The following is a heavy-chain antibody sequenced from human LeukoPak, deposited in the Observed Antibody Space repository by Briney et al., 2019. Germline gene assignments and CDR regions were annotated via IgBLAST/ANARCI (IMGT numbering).Heavy chain of an antibody. V-gene: IGHV4-39*01. J-gene: IGHJ1*01. CDR1: GGSISSGSYY. Sequence: SETLSLTCTVSGGSISSGSYYWGWIRQPPGKGLEWIGSIYYSGSTYYNPSLKSRVTISVDTSKNQFSLKLSSVTAADTAVYYCASPPPMEPDYDFWSGRQVDFQHWGQGTLVTVSS. CDR2: IYYSGST. D-gene: IGHD3-3*01. CDR3: ASPPPMEPDYDFWSGRQVDFQH.